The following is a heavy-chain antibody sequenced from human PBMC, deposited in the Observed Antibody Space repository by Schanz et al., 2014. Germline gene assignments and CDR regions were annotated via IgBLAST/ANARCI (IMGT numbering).Heavy chain of an antibody. V-gene: IGHV1-46*01. J-gene: IGHJ4*02. CDR2: INPSGGNA. CDR1: GYTFSDYY. Sequence: QVQLVQSGAEVKKPGASVKVSCKASGYTFSDYYIHWVRQAPGQGLEWMGIINPSGGNANYARKFQGRVTMTRDTSTTTAYMELSGLRSEDTAVYYCARDRLECGAECYSVEVFEIWGQGTLVIVSS. CDR3: ARDRLECGAECYSVEVFEI. D-gene: IGHD2-21*01.